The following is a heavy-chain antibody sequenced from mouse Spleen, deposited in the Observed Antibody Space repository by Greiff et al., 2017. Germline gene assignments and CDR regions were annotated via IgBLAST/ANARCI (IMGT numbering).Heavy chain of an antibody. V-gene: IGHV5-9*01. J-gene: IGHJ3*01. CDR3: ARGDDGYPFAY. D-gene: IGHD2-3*01. CDR1: GFTFSSYA. Sequence: EVMLVESGGGLVKLGGSLKLSCAASGFTFSSYAMSWVRQTPEKRLEWVATISSGGGNTYYPDSVKGRFTISRDNAKNTLYLQMSSLKSEDTAMYYCARGDDGYPFAYWGQGTLVTVSA. CDR2: ISSGGGNT.